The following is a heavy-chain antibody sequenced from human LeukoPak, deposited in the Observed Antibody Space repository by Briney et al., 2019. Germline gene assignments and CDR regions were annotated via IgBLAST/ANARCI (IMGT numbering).Heavy chain of an antibody. CDR3: TTDAPQVGATRFDY. J-gene: IGHJ4*02. Sequence: GGSLRLSCAASGFTFSNAWMSWVRQAPGKGLEWVGRIKSKTDGGTTDYAAPVKGRFTISRDDSKNTLYLQMNSLKTEDTAVYYCTTDAPQVGATRFDYWGQGTLVIVSS. V-gene: IGHV3-15*01. CDR1: GFTFSNAW. D-gene: IGHD1-26*01. CDR2: IKSKTDGGTT.